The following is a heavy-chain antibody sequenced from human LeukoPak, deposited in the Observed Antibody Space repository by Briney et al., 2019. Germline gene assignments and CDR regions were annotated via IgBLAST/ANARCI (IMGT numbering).Heavy chain of an antibody. D-gene: IGHD6-19*01. CDR2: TYYRSKWYN. Sequence: SQTLSLTCAISGDSVSSNSAAWNWIRQSPSRGLEWLGRTYYRSKWYNDYAVSVKSRITINPDTSKNQFSLQLNSVTPEDTAVYYCARARLEPWLVRKWDAFDIWGQGTMVTVSS. V-gene: IGHV6-1*01. CDR3: ARARLEPWLVRKWDAFDI. CDR1: GDSVSSNSAA. J-gene: IGHJ3*02.